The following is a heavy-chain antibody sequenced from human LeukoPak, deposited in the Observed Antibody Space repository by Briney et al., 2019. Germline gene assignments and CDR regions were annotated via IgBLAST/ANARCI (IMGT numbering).Heavy chain of an antibody. CDR2: ISAYNGNT. D-gene: IGHD3-3*01. Sequence: ASVTVSCTASGYTFTSYGISWVRQPPGQGLEWMGWISAYNGNTNYAQKLQGRVTMTTDTSTSTAYMELRSLRSDDTAVYYCARAAAFNYDFWSGSGYYYYYMDVWGKGTTVTVSS. CDR1: GYTFTSYG. J-gene: IGHJ6*03. V-gene: IGHV1-18*01. CDR3: ARAAAFNYDFWSGSGYYYYYMDV.